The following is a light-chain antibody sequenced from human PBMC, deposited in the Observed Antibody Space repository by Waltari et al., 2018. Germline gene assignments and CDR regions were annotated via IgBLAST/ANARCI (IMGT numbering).Light chain of an antibody. J-gene: IGLJ1*01. CDR1: GSNIENNA. CDR3: SSYSSSSTRV. V-gene: IGLV1-36*01. Sequence: QSVLTQPPSVSEAPRQRVTISCSGSGSNIENNAVNWYQQLPGKAPKLLSYYDGLLPSGVSDRFSGSKSGTSAYLTISGLQAEDEADYYCSSYSSSSTRVFGTGAKVTVL. CDR2: YDG.